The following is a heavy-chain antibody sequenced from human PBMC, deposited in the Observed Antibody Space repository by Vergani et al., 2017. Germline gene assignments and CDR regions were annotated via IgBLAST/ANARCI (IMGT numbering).Heavy chain of an antibody. CDR3: AMVSGYSYYYYGLDV. Sequence: QGQLVESGGGLVKPGGSLRLSCAASRFDFSDYYMSWIRQAPGKGLEWISYISNSGNTINYADSVKGRFIVSRDNAKKSLYLQMNSLRVEDTAVYYCAMVSGYSYYYYGLDVWGQGTTVTVSS. D-gene: IGHD5-12*01. CDR1: RFDFSDYY. V-gene: IGHV3-11*04. J-gene: IGHJ6*02. CDR2: ISNSGNTI.